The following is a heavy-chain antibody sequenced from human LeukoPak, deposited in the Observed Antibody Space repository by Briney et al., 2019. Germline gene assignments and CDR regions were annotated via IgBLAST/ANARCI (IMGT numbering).Heavy chain of an antibody. D-gene: IGHD3-22*01. CDR2: INPSGGST. CDR1: GYTFTSYY. V-gene: IGHV1-46*01. Sequence: ASVKVSCKASGYTFTSYYMHWVRQHPGQGLEWLGIINPSGGSTSYAQKFQGRVTMTRDTSTSTVYMELSSLRSEDTAVYYCARVWGSGYLDYWGQGTLVTVSS. J-gene: IGHJ4*02. CDR3: ARVWGSGYLDY.